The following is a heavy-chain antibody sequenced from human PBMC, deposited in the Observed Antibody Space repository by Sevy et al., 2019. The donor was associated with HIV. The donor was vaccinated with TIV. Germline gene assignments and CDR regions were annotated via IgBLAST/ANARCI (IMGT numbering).Heavy chain of an antibody. V-gene: IGHV7-4-1*02. J-gene: IGHJ6*02. CDR2: INTNTGNP. CDR1: GYTFSSYP. D-gene: IGHD3-3*01. CDR3: ARHTIFGVVIILSYYYGMDV. Sequence: ASVKVSCKASGYTFSSYPMNWVRQAPGQGLEWMGWINTNTGNPTYAQGFTGRFVFSLDTSVSTAYLQISSLKAEDTAVYYCARHTIFGVVIILSYYYGMDVWGQGTTVTVSS.